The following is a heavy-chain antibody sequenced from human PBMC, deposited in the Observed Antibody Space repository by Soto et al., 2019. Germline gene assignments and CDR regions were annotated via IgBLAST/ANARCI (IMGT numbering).Heavy chain of an antibody. Sequence: CLRLSCAVSGFTVTDHYVNWVRQAPGKGLEWVSVIYIGRATYYRDSVQGRFTLSRDPSDNSVSLHMNNLTVADTAVYFCAIGLQQADRWGRGTLVTVSS. V-gene: IGHV3-53*01. CDR3: AIGLQQADR. D-gene: IGHD6-13*01. CDR1: GFTVTDHY. CDR2: IYIGRAT. J-gene: IGHJ5*02.